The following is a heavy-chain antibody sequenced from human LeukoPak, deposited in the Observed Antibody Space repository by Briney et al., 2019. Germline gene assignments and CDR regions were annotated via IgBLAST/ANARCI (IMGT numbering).Heavy chain of an antibody. V-gene: IGHV1-69*13. CDR3: AIPGYSGYDFRL. CDR2: IIPIFGTA. CDR1: GGTFSSYA. D-gene: IGHD5-12*01. J-gene: IGHJ4*02. Sequence: SVKVSCKASGGTFSSYAISWVRQAPGQGPEWMGGIIPIFGTANYAQKFQGRVTITADESTSTAYMELSSLRSEDTAVYYCAIPGYSGYDFRLWGQGTLVTVSS.